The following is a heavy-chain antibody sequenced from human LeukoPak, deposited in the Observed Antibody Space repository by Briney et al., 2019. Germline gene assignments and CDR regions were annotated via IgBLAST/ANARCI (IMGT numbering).Heavy chain of an antibody. CDR3: ARRGYSGYDSPLGY. V-gene: IGHV5-51*01. J-gene: IGHJ4*02. D-gene: IGHD5-12*01. CDR1: GYSFTSYW. Sequence: RGESLKISCKGSGYSFTSYWIAWVRQMPGKGLEWMGITYPGDSDTRYSPSFQGQVTISADKSIAYLQWGSLKASDTAMYYCARRGYSGYDSPLGYWGQGTLVTVSS. CDR2: TYPGDSDT.